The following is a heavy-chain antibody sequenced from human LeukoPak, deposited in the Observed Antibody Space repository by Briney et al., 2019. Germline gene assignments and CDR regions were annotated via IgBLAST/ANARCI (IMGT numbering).Heavy chain of an antibody. CDR3: ARGGIVGASFDY. CDR2: IYTSGST. CDR1: GGSISSYY. J-gene: IGHJ4*02. D-gene: IGHD1-26*01. V-gene: IGHV4-4*07. Sequence: PSGTLSLTCAVSGGSISSYYWSWIRQPARKGLEWIGRIYTSGSTNYNPSLKSRVTMSVDTSKNQFSLKLSSVTAADTAVYYCARGGIVGASFDYWGQGTLVTVSS.